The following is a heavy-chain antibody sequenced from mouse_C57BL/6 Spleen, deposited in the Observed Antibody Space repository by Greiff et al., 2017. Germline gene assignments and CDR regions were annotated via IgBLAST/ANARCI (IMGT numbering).Heavy chain of an antibody. D-gene: IGHD1-1*01. V-gene: IGHV1-26*01. Sequence: EVQLQQSGPELVKPGASVKISCKASGYTFTDYYMNWVKQSHGKSLEWIGDINPNNGGTSYNQKFKAKATLTVDKSSSTAYMELRSLTSEDSAVYYCARRVYYYGSSSTYYAMDYWGQGTSVTVSS. CDR1: GYTFTDYY. CDR2: INPNNGGT. CDR3: ARRVYYYGSSSTYYAMDY. J-gene: IGHJ4*01.